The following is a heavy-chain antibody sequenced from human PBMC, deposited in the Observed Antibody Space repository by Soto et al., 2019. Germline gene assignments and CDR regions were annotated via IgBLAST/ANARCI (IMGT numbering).Heavy chain of an antibody. Sequence: GSVKGSCKASGYTFTGYYMHWVRQAPGQGPEWMGWINPNSGDTKYAQKFQGRVTMTRDTSISTAYMELSRLRYDDTAVYYCARRPSVTTAWLDYWGQGTPVTVSS. CDR1: GYTFTGYY. CDR2: INPNSGDT. V-gene: IGHV1-2*02. D-gene: IGHD4-4*01. J-gene: IGHJ4*02. CDR3: ARRPSVTTAWLDY.